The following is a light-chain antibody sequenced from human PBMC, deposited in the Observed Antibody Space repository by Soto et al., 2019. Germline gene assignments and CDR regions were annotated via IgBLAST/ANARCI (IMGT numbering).Light chain of an antibody. CDR1: SSNIGAGYD. CDR2: GNS. V-gene: IGLV1-40*01. J-gene: IGLJ1*01. CDR3: QSYDSSLSGV. Sequence: VLTQPPSVSGAPGQRVTISCTGSSSNIGAGYDVHWYQQFPGTAPKLLIYGNSNRPSGVPDRFSGSKSGTSASLAITGLQAEDEADYYCQSYDSSLSGVFGSGTKVTVL.